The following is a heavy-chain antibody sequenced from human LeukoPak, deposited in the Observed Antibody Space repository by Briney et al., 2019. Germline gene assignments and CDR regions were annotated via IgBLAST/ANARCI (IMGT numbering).Heavy chain of an antibody. Sequence: GGSLRLSCAASGFTFSSYAMSWVRQAPGRGLEWVSAINNDGGTTYYADSVKGRFTISRDNSMNTLYLQMNSLRVEDTATYYCATGADWGSASYFDYWGQGTLVTVSS. D-gene: IGHD7-27*01. CDR3: ATGADWGSASYFDY. CDR2: INNDGGTT. CDR1: GFTFSSYA. V-gene: IGHV3-23*01. J-gene: IGHJ4*02.